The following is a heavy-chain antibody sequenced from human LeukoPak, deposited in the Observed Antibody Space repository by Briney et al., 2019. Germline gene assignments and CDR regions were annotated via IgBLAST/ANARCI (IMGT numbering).Heavy chain of an antibody. D-gene: IGHD5-24*01. Sequence: SETLSLTCTVSGDSISRYYWTWIRQSAGKGLEWIGLMYTSGITNYNPSLKSRVTMSVDTSKNQLSLKLSSVTAADAAVYYCARKDGDYWGQGMLVTVSS. CDR2: MYTSGIT. CDR1: GDSISRYY. J-gene: IGHJ4*02. V-gene: IGHV4-4*07. CDR3: ARKDGDY.